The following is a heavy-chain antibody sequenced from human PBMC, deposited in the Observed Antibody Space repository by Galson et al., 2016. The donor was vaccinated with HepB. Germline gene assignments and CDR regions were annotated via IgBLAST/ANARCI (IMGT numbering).Heavy chain of an antibody. J-gene: IGHJ6*02. CDR2: ISFDGGEK. Sequence: SLRLSCAASGFTFNNFVMHWVRQPPGKGLEWIALISFDGGEKHYADSVKGRFTISRDNSNGTVYLQANSLSPEDTAIDYCAKDRRPTKTRYNYGRDVWGQGTTVTVSS. CDR3: AKDRRPTKTRYNYGRDV. D-gene: IGHD1-14*01. V-gene: IGHV3-30*04. CDR1: GFTFNNFV.